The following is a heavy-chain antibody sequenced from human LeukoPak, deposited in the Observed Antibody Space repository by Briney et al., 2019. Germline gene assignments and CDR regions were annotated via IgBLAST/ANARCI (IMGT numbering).Heavy chain of an antibody. CDR2: IKQDGSEK. Sequence: PGGSLRLSCAASGFTFSSYWMSWVRQAPGKGLEWVANIKQDGSEKYYVDSVKGRFTISRDNAKNPLYLQMNSLRAEDTAVYYCARERGLFLYYFDYWGQGTLVTVSS. J-gene: IGHJ4*02. V-gene: IGHV3-7*01. CDR1: GFTFSSYW. D-gene: IGHD3-16*01. CDR3: ARERGLFLYYFDY.